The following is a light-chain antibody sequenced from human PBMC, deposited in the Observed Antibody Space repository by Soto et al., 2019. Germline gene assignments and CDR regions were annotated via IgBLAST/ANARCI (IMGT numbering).Light chain of an antibody. CDR3: QSYDGSNQV. CDR2: EGS. V-gene: IGLV2-23*01. J-gene: IGLJ3*02. CDR1: SSNIGSYNL. Sequence: QSALTQPASVSGSPGQSITISCTGTSSNIGSYNLVSWYQQNPGKAPKLMIYEGSKRPSGVSNRFSGSKSGNTASLTISGLRAEDEADYYCQSYDGSNQVFGGGTKLTVL.